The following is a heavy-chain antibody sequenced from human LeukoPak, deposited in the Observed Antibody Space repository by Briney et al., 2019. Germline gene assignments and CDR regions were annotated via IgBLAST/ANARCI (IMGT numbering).Heavy chain of an antibody. D-gene: IGHD3-3*01. CDR3: ARDPSRSGYYMPDKVFDY. V-gene: IGHV3-21*01. Sequence: GGSLTLPCRLSGFPFSCYSQNWFRQAPGKGLEWVSSISSSSCFMYYADSVKGRFTISRDNAKNSLYMQMNSLRAEDTAVYYCARDPSRSGYYMPDKVFDYWGQGTLVTVSS. J-gene: IGHJ4*02. CDR1: GFPFSCYS. CDR2: ISSSSCFM.